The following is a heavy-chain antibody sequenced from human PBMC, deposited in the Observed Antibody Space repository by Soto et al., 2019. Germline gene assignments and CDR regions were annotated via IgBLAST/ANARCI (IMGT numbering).Heavy chain of an antibody. CDR3: AKGPLGDYIWGSYRYDY. CDR1: GFTFSNYA. CDR2: ISGSGGST. D-gene: IGHD3-16*02. Sequence: EVQLLESGGGLVQPGGSLRLSCAASGFTFSNYAMSWVRQAPGKGLEWVSAISGSGGSTYYADSVKGRFTISRDNSKNTLYVQMNSLRAEDTAVYYCAKGPLGDYIWGSYRYDYWGQGTLVTVSS. V-gene: IGHV3-23*01. J-gene: IGHJ4*02.